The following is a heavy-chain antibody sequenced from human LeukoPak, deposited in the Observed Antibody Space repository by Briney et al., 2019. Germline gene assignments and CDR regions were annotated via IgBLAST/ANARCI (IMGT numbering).Heavy chain of an antibody. V-gene: IGHV1-2*02. D-gene: IGHD3-9*01. J-gene: IGHJ4*02. CDR2: INANSGGT. Sequence: GASVKVSCKAAGYTFTGYYMHLVRQAPGQGLEWMGWINANSGGTNYEQKFQGRVTMTRDTSISTAYMELSRLRSDDTAVYYCARSSRYDIWTGYPYWGQGTLVTVSP. CDR1: GYTFTGYY. CDR3: ARSSRYDIWTGYPY.